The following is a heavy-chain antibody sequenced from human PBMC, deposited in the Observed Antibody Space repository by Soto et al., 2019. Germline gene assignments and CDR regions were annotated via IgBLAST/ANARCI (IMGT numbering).Heavy chain of an antibody. CDR2: IYYSGST. CDR3: ARHGGSGWTLYYFDY. CDR1: VGSISSSSYY. D-gene: IGHD6-19*01. Sequence: PSETLSLTCTVSVGSISSSSYYWGWIRQPPGKGLEWIGSIYYSGSTYYNPSLKSRVTISVDTSKNQFSLKLSSVTAADTAVYYCARHGGSGWTLYYFDYWGQGTLVTVSS. V-gene: IGHV4-39*01. J-gene: IGHJ4*02.